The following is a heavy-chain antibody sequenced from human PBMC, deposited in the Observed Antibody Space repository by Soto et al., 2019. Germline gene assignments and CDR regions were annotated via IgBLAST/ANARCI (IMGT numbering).Heavy chain of an antibody. V-gene: IGHV4-34*01. CDR3: ASGNAYCRGGSCFIYFDY. D-gene: IGHD2-15*01. Sequence: ETLSLTCAVYGGSFSGYYWSWIRQPPGKGLEWIGEINHSGSTNYNPSLKSRVTISVDTSKNQFSLKLSSVTAADTAVYYCASGNAYCRGGSCFIYFDYWGQGTLVTVSS. CDR2: INHSGST. J-gene: IGHJ4*02. CDR1: GGSFSGYY.